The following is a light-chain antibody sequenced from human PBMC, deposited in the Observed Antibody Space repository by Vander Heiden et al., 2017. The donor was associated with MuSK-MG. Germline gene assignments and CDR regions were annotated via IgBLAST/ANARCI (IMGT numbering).Light chain of an antibody. CDR2: DVN. V-gene: IGLV2-14*03. CDR3: CSYTSSNTRV. J-gene: IGLJ3*02. Sequence: QSALTQPASVSGSPGQSITISRTGTSSDVGGYNYVSWYQRHPGKAPKLVIYDVNNRPSGVSNRFSGSKSGNTASLTISGLQAEDEADYFCCSYTSSNTRVFGGGTMLTVL. CDR1: SSDVGGYNY.